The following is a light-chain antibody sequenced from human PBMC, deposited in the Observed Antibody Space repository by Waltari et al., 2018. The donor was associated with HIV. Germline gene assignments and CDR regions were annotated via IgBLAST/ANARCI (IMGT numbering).Light chain of an antibody. CDR1: DSNLGRTY. CDR2: RDN. CDR3: AVWDDSLTGVI. Sequence: QSVLTQPPSASGTPGQRVSIPCSGSDSNLGRTYAYWYQQVAGTAPKLLIYRDNQRPSGVSDRFSGSKSGSSASLAISGLRSEDEAAYFCAVWDDSLTGVIFGGKTKLTVL. J-gene: IGLJ2*01. V-gene: IGLV1-47*01.